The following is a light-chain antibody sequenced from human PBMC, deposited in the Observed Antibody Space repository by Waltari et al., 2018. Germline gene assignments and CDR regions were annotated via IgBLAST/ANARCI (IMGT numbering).Light chain of an antibody. CDR3: SSYTTSSAPGV. V-gene: IGLV2-14*01. CDR1: DSAVGAYDF. J-gene: IGLJ1*01. CDR2: EVS. Sequence: QSALTQPASVSGPPRQSITLPCSGTDSAVGAYDFVSWYQQHPGKAPHLIIYEVSNRPSGISNPFSASKSGNTASLTISGLQAEDEADYYCSSYTTSSAPGVFGTGTRVTVL.